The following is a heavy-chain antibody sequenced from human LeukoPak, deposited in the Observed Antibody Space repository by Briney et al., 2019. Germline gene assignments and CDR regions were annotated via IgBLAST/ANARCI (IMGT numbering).Heavy chain of an antibody. V-gene: IGHV1-18*01. CDR2: IGAYNGDT. D-gene: IGHD3-10*01. J-gene: IGHJ5*02. CDR3: ARPGGGIAVRGLNWFDP. CDR1: GYTFTNYG. Sequence: ASVKVSCKASGYTFTNYGISWVRQAPGQGLEWMGWIGAYNGDTNYAQKLQGRVTMTTDTSTNTAYMELRSLRSDDTAVYYCARPGGGIAVRGLNWFDPWGQGTLVTVSS.